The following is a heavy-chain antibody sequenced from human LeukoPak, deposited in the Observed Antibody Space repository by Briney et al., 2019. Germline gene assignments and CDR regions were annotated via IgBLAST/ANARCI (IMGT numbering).Heavy chain of an antibody. Sequence: AGGSLRLSCAVSGFTFSSYWMNWVRQAPGKGLEWVASIKQDGGEKSYVDSVKGRFTFSRDNAKNSLYLQMSSLRAEDTAVYYCARDGTAAGLYFDLWGQGTLVTVSS. CDR1: GFTFSSYW. CDR3: ARDGTAAGLYFDL. D-gene: IGHD6-13*01. V-gene: IGHV3-7*01. J-gene: IGHJ4*01. CDR2: IKQDGGEK.